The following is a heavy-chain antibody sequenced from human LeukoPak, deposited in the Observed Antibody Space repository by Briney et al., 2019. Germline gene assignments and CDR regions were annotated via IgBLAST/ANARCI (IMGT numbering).Heavy chain of an antibody. CDR1: GFTFSSYE. D-gene: IGHD4-17*01. V-gene: IGHV3-48*03. Sequence: GGSLRLSCTASGFTFSSYEMNWVRQAPGKGLEWVSYISSSGSTIYYADSVKGRFTISRDNAKSSLYLQMNSLRAEDTAVYYCARGFTVTTVDYWGQGTLVTVSS. CDR2: ISSSGSTI. CDR3: ARGFTVTTVDY. J-gene: IGHJ4*02.